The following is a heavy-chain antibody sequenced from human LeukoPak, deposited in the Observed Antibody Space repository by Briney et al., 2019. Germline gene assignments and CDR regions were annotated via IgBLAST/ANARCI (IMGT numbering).Heavy chain of an antibody. V-gene: IGHV4-39*01. Sequence: SGPTLVKPSETLSLTCTVSGGSISSSSYYWGWIRQPPGKGLEWIGSIYYSGSTYYNPSLKSRVTISVDTSKNQFSLKLSSVTAADTAVYYCARHEAYYDSSGYPLKDYFDYWGQGTLVTVSS. D-gene: IGHD3-22*01. CDR2: IYYSGST. CDR3: ARHEAYYDSSGYPLKDYFDY. J-gene: IGHJ4*02. CDR1: GGSISSSSYY.